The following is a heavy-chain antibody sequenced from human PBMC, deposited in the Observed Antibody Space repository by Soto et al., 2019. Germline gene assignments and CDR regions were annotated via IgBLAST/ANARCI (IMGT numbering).Heavy chain of an antibody. D-gene: IGHD3-22*01. CDR3: ARGYYYDSSGYYGPLGY. V-gene: IGHV3-74*01. J-gene: IGHJ4*02. Sequence: GGSLRLSCAASGFTFSSYWMHWVRQAPGKGLVWVSRINSDGSSTSYADSVKGRFTISRDNAKNTLYLQMNSLRAEDTAVYYCARGYYYDSSGYYGPLGYWGQGTLVTVS. CDR1: GFTFSSYW. CDR2: INSDGSST.